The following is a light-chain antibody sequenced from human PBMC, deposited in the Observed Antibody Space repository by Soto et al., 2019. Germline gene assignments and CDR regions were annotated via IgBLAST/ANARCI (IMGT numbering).Light chain of an antibody. CDR3: CSYASDSTYV. CDR2: EGS. Sequence: QSVLTQPASVSGSPGQSITISCTGTSSEVGNYNLVSWYQQHPGKAPKLMIYEGSRRPSGVSNRFSGSKSGNAASLTISGLQAEDEADYYCCSYASDSTYVFGSGTKLTVL. V-gene: IGLV2-23*01. J-gene: IGLJ1*01. CDR1: SSEVGNYNL.